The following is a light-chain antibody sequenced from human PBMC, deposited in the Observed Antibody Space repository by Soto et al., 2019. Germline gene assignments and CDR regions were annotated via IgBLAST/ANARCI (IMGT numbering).Light chain of an antibody. CDR2: GAS. J-gene: IGKJ1*01. Sequence: EIVLTQSPGTLSLSPGERATLSCRASQSVSSSYLAWYQQQPGQAPRLLIYGASSRATGIPDRISGSGSGTDFTLTISRLEPEDFAVYYCQQYGSSPGTCGQGTKVEIK. CDR3: QQYGSSPGT. V-gene: IGKV3-20*01. CDR1: QSVSSSY.